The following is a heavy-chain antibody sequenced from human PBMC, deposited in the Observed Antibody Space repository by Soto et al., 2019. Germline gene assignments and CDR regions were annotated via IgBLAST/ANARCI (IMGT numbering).Heavy chain of an antibody. CDR2: ISHDGTKM. V-gene: IGHV3-30-3*01. CDR3: ARDESRARYYYYGVDV. CDR1: GFTFKNYA. J-gene: IGHJ6*02. Sequence: QVQLVESGGGVVQPGRSLRLSCAASGFTFKNYAVHWVRQAPGKGLDWVAVISHDGTKMYYADSVKGRFTISRDNSKNTLFLQRNSLRTEDTAVYYCARDESRARYYYYGVDVWGQGTTVTVSS.